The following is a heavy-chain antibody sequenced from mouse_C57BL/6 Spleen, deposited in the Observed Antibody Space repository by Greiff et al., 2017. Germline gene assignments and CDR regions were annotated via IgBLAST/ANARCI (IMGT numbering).Heavy chain of an antibody. CDR2: IYPYNGVS. Sequence: EVMLVESGPELVKPGASVKISCKASGYSFTGYYMHWVKQSHGNILDWIGYIYPYNGVSSYNQKFKGKATLTVDKSSSTAYMELRSLTSEDSAVYYCAVITTVGGFDYWGQGTTLTVSS. CDR3: AVITTVGGFDY. V-gene: IGHV1-31*01. J-gene: IGHJ2*01. D-gene: IGHD1-1*01. CDR1: GYSFTGYY.